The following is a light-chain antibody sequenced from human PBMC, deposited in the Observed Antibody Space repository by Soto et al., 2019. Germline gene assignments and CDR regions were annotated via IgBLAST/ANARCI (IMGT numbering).Light chain of an antibody. CDR3: QQHGSSPWT. J-gene: IGKJ1*01. CDR2: GAS. V-gene: IGKV3-20*01. CDR1: QSVRSNY. Sequence: EIVLTQSPGTLSLSPGERATLSCRASQSVRSNYLAWYRQTPGQAPRLLIYGASNRSTGIPDRFSGSGAATDLTLIISRLDPEDFALYYCQQHGSSPWTFGQGTKVEIK.